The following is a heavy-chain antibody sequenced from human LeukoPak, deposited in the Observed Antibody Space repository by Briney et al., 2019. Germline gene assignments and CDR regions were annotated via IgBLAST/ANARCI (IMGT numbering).Heavy chain of an antibody. Sequence: PGGSLRLSCAASGFTFSSYSMMWVRQAPGKGLEWVSYISSSSTTIHYADSVKGRFTISRDNAKNSVYLQMNSLRAEDTAVYYCARIGYSSGWSTNDYWGQGTLVTVSS. CDR1: GFTFSSYS. CDR2: ISSSSTTI. D-gene: IGHD6-19*01. V-gene: IGHV3-48*01. J-gene: IGHJ4*02. CDR3: ARIGYSSGWSTNDY.